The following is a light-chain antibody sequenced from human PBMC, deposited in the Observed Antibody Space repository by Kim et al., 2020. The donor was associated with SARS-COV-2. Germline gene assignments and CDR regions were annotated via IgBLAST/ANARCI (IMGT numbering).Light chain of an antibody. CDR1: SGHSSYA. Sequence: SVKLTCTLSSGHSSYAIAWHHQQPEKGPRYLMKLNSDGSHSKGDGIPDRFSGSSSGAERYLTISSLQSEDEADYYCQTWGTGIRVFGGGTQLTVL. V-gene: IGLV4-69*01. CDR3: QTWGTGIRV. CDR2: LNSDGSH. J-gene: IGLJ3*02.